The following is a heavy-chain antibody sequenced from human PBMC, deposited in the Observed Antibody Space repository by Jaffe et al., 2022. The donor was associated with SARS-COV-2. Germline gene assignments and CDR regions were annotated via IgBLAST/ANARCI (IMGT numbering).Heavy chain of an antibody. J-gene: IGHJ4*02. CDR1: GYTFSSDY. Sequence: QVQLEQSGAEVKRPGASVSVSCEASGYTFSSDYIHWLRQAPGQGLEWMGIIDPRGGQTNYAQKFLGRVSMTRDTSTSTVYMQLSSLRSDDTAIYYCARDPNRDSRDYFDYWGQGTLVTVSS. CDR2: IDPRGGQT. V-gene: IGHV1-46*01. D-gene: IGHD6-13*01. CDR3: ARDPNRDSRDYFDY.